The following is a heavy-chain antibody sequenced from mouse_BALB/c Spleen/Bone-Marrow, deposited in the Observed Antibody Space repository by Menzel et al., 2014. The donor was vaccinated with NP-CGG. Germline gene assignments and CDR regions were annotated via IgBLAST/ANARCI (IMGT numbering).Heavy chain of an antibody. D-gene: IGHD1-1*01. V-gene: IGHV1S41*01. CDR2: IAPGSGST. CDR3: ARGGDYYGSNSFAY. J-gene: IGHJ3*01. Sequence: DLVKPGASVKLSCKASGYTFTSYWINWIKQRPGQGLEWIGRIAPGSGSTYYNEMFKGKATLTVDTSSSTAYIQLSSLSSEDSAVYFCARGGDYYGSNSFAYWGQGTLVTVSA. CDR1: GYTFTSYW.